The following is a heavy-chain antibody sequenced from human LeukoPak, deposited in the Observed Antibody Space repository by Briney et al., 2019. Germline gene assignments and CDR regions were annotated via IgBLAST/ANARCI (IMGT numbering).Heavy chain of an antibody. CDR1: GFTFSHYA. CDR2: TSYDGSHQ. CDR3: ARARNGTLKY. Sequence: PGRSLRLSCAASGFTFSHYAMHWVRQAPGKGLEWVAVTSYDGSHQYSADSVKGRLTISRDNSRHTLFLQMNSLRPEDTAVYYCARARNGTLKYWGQGTLVTVSS. V-gene: IGHV3-30*01. D-gene: IGHD1-26*01. J-gene: IGHJ4*02.